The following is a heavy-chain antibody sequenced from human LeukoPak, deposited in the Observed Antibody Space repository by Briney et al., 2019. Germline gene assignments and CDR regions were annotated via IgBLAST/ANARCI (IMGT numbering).Heavy chain of an antibody. Sequence: SETLSLTCTVSGDSISSYYWSWTRQPPGKGLEWSGYIYYSGSTNYNPSLKSRVTISVDTSKNQFSLKLSSVTAADTAVYYCARVTVVGKYYYYGMDVWGQGTTVTVSS. CDR2: IYYSGST. CDR3: ARVTVVGKYYYYGMDV. V-gene: IGHV4-59*01. J-gene: IGHJ6*02. D-gene: IGHD3-22*01. CDR1: GDSISSYY.